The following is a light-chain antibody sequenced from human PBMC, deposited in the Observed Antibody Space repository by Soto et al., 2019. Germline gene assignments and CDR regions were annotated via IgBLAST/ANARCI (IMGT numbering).Light chain of an antibody. CDR3: QQYGSSHHT. CDR2: GAS. Sequence: EIVLTQSPGTLSLSPGERAPLSCRASQSVSSSYLAWYQQKPGQAPRLLIYGASSRATGIPDRFSGSGSGTDFTLTISRLEPEDFAVYYCQQYGSSHHTFGQGTKVDIK. CDR1: QSVSSSY. V-gene: IGKV3-20*01. J-gene: IGKJ1*01.